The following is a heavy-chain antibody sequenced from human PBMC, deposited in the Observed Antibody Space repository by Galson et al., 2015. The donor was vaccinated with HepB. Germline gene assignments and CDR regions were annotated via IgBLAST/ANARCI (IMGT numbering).Heavy chain of an antibody. CDR3: ARGGGYSHFIFDY. CDR2: IWYDGSNK. Sequence: SLRLSCAASGFTFSSYGMHWVRQAPGKGLEWVAVIWYDGSNKYYADSVKGRFTISRDNSKNTLYLQMNSLRAEDTAVYYCARGGGYSHFIFDYWGQGTLVTVSS. J-gene: IGHJ4*02. V-gene: IGHV3-33*01. D-gene: IGHD1-26*01. CDR1: GFTFSSYG.